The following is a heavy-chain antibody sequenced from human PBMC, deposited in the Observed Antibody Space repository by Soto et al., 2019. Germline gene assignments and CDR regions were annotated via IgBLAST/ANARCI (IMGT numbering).Heavy chain of an antibody. J-gene: IGHJ6*02. Sequence: SETLSLTCTVSGGSVSSGSYYWSWIRQPPGKGLEWIGYIYYSGSTNYNPSLKSRVTISVDTSKNQFSLKLSSVTAVDTAVYYCARGNLDWLLSNDYYYYGMDVWGQGTTVTVSS. CDR2: IYYSGST. D-gene: IGHD3-9*01. V-gene: IGHV4-61*01. CDR1: GGSVSSGSYY. CDR3: ARGNLDWLLSNDYYYYGMDV.